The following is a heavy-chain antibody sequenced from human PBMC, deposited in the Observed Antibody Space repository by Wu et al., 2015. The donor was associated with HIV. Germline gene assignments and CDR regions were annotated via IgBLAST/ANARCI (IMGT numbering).Heavy chain of an antibody. J-gene: IGHJ4*02. Sequence: QVQLVQSGAEVKKPGASVKVSCKASGYTFTFYDINWVRQATGQGLEWMGWMNPNSGNTGYAQKFQGRITMTRNTSIRTAYMELSSLRSEDTAIYYCARGHLDIVVVRAAPEETGYFDYVGPGNAGHR. CDR2: MNPNSGNT. V-gene: IGHV1-8*01. D-gene: IGHD2-15*01. CDR1: GYTFTFYD. CDR3: ARGHLDIVVVRAAPEETGYFDY.